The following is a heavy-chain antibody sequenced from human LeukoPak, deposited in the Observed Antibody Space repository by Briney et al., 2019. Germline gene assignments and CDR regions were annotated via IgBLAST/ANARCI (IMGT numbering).Heavy chain of an antibody. CDR3: ARVANWGSMQAFDI. CDR1: GYTFTGYY. J-gene: IGHJ3*02. CDR2: INPNSGGT. Sequence: GASVKVSCNASGYTFTGYYMHWVRQAPGQGLEWMGWINPNSGGTNYSQKFQGRGTMTCNTSTSTAHLELSRLRSDDTAAYYCARVANWGSMQAFDIWGQGTMVTVSS. D-gene: IGHD7-27*01. V-gene: IGHV1-2*02.